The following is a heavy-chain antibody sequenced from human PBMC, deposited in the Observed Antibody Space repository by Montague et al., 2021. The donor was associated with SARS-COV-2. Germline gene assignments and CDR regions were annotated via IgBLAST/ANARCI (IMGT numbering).Heavy chain of an antibody. V-gene: IGHV4-31*03. Sequence: TLSLTCTVSGGSISSGGYYWSWIRQHPGKGLEWIGYIYYSGSTYYNPSLKSRVTISVDTSKNQFSLKLSSVTAADTAVYYCARVRARITMIVVVINGGFDPWGQGTLVTVSP. J-gene: IGHJ5*02. D-gene: IGHD3-22*01. CDR2: IYYSGST. CDR3: ARVRARITMIVVVINGGFDP. CDR1: GGSISSGGYY.